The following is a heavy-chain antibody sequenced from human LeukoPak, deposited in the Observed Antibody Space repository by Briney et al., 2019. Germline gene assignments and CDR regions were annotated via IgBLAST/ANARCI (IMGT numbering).Heavy chain of an antibody. CDR2: MYTNGST. J-gene: IGHJ3*02. CDR3: ARVPPLIVVVPAAHNDAFDI. CDR1: GGSISSGSYY. V-gene: IGHV4-61*02. Sequence: SETLSLTCTLSGGSISSGSYYWSWIRQPAGKGLEWIGRMYTNGSTNYNPPLKSRVTISVDTAQNQFSLKLSSVTAADTAVYYCARVPPLIVVVPAAHNDAFDIWGQGTMVTVSS. D-gene: IGHD2-2*01.